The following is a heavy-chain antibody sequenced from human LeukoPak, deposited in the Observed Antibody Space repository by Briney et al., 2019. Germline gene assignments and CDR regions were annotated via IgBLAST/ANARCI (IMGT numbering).Heavy chain of an antibody. Sequence: GGSLRLSCAASGFTFSSYSMNWVRQAPGKGLEWVSAISGSGGSTYYADSVKGRFTISRDNSKNTLYLQMNSLRAEDTAVYYCAKAGYYYDSSGYIPDYWGQGTLVTVSS. V-gene: IGHV3-23*01. CDR2: ISGSGGST. J-gene: IGHJ4*02. CDR1: GFTFSSYS. CDR3: AKAGYYYDSSGYIPDY. D-gene: IGHD3-22*01.